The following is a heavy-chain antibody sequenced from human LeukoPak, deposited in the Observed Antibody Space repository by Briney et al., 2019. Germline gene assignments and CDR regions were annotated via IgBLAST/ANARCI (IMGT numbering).Heavy chain of an antibody. CDR2: ISSDGSNK. V-gene: IGHV3-30-3*01. CDR1: GFTFSTYA. Sequence: PGGSLRLSCAASGFTFSTYAMRWVRQAPDKGLEWVAVISSDGSNKNNADSVKGRFTISRNNSKNTLYLQMNSLRAEDTAVYYCARERPDFDWLLPFDYWGQGTLVTVSS. CDR3: ARERPDFDWLLPFDY. J-gene: IGHJ4*02. D-gene: IGHD3-9*01.